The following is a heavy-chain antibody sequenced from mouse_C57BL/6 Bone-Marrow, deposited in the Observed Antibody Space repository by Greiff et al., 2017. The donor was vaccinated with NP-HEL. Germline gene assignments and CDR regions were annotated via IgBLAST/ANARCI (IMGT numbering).Heavy chain of an antibody. CDR3: ARTYYDYFYWYFDV. J-gene: IGHJ1*03. CDR2: IYPGSGST. Sequence: QVQLKQPGAELVKPGASVKMSCKASGYTFTSYWITWVKQRPGQGLEWIGDIYPGSGSTNYNEKFKSKATLTVDTSSSTAYMQLSSLTSVDSAVYYCARTYYDYFYWYFDVWGTGTTVTVSS. D-gene: IGHD2-4*01. V-gene: IGHV1-55*01. CDR1: GYTFTSYW.